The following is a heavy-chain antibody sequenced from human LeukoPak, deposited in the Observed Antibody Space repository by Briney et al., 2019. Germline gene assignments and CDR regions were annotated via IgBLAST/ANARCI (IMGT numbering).Heavy chain of an antibody. Sequence: SETLSLTCAVYGGSLSAYYWTWIRQPPGKGLEWIGYIYNNGSTNNNPSLKSRVTISVDTSKKQFSLKLSSVTAADTAVYYCARETPYGSGSYPFDYWGQGILVTVSS. J-gene: IGHJ4*02. D-gene: IGHD3-10*01. CDR3: ARETPYGSGSYPFDY. V-gene: IGHV4-59*01. CDR1: GGSLSAYY. CDR2: IYNNGST.